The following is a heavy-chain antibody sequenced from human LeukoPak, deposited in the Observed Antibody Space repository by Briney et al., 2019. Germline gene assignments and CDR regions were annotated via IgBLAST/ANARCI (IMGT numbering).Heavy chain of an antibody. Sequence: GGSLRLPCAASGFTFSSYEMNWVRQAPGKGLEWVSYISSSGGSIYYADSLKGRFTISRDNAKNSLYLQMTSLRAEDTGVYYCARGSYRPDYWGQGTLVTVSS. D-gene: IGHD1-26*01. CDR3: ARGSYRPDY. V-gene: IGHV3-48*03. CDR2: ISSSGGSI. CDR1: GFTFSSYE. J-gene: IGHJ4*02.